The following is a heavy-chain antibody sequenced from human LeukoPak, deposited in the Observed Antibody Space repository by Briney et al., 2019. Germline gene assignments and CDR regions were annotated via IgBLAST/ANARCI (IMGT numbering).Heavy chain of an antibody. D-gene: IGHD3-10*01. CDR1: GFTFSSYA. CDR3: ATRRGSGTYYGSDY. Sequence: GGSLRLSCAASGFTFSSYAMSWVRQAPGKGLEWVSSISGSGGTTYFADSVKGRFTISRDNSKNTLFLQMNSLRADDTAVYYCATRRGSGTYYGSDYWGQGTLVTVSS. CDR2: ISGSGGTT. V-gene: IGHV3-23*01. J-gene: IGHJ4*02.